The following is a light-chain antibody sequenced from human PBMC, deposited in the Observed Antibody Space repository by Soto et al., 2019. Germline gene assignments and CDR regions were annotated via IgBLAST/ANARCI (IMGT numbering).Light chain of an antibody. CDR1: QSVSSSY. CDR3: QQYASSPLT. Sequence: EIVLTQSPGTLSLSPGERATLSCRASQSVSSSYLAWYQQKPGQAPRLLISGTSSRATGIPDRFSGGGSGTDFTLTISRLEPVDFAVYFCQQYASSPLTFGGGTKVEIK. CDR2: GTS. J-gene: IGKJ4*01. V-gene: IGKV3-20*01.